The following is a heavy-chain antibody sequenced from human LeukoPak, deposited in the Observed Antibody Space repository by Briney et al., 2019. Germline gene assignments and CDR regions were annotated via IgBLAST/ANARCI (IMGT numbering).Heavy chain of an antibody. CDR3: ARDFFHSSESRPFDY. V-gene: IGHV3-21*06. J-gene: IGHJ4*02. CDR2: IFSRSESI. D-gene: IGHD3-22*01. CDR1: GFTFGAYT. Sequence: GGSLRLSCAASGFTFGAYTINWVRQAPGKGLEWVSCIFSRSESILYADSVKGRSTISRDNAKNLLYLQMDSLRVEDTAVYYCARDFFHSSESRPFDYWGQGTLVTVSS.